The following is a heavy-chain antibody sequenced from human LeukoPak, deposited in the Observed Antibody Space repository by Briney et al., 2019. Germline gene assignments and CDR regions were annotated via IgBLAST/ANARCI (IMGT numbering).Heavy chain of an antibody. V-gene: IGHV1-8*01. CDR1: GHTFTSYD. J-gene: IGHJ4*02. CDR3: ARVSRTNVVVPAATRFSFGY. CDR2: MNPNSGNT. D-gene: IGHD2-2*01. Sequence: ASVKVSCKASGHTFTSYDINWLRQATGQGLEWMGWMNPNSGNTGYAQKFQGRVTMTRNTSISTAYMELSSLRSEDTAVYYCARVSRTNVVVPAATRFSFGYWGQGTLVTVSS.